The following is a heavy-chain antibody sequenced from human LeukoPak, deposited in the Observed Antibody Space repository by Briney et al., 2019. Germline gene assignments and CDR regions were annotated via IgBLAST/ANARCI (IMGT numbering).Heavy chain of an antibody. Sequence: SETLSLTCTVSGGSISSYYWSWIRQPPGKGLEWIGYIYYSGSTNYNPSLKSRVTISVDTSKNQFSLKLSSVTAADTAVYYCARGRYDILTGYYSYWFDPWGQGTLVTVSS. CDR3: ARGRYDILTGYYSYWFDP. CDR2: IYYSGST. CDR1: GGSISSYY. V-gene: IGHV4-59*01. D-gene: IGHD3-9*01. J-gene: IGHJ5*02.